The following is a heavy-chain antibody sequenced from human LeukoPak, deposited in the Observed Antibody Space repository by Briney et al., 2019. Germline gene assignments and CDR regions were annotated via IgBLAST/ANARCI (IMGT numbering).Heavy chain of an antibody. D-gene: IGHD3-3*01. CDR1: RGTFSRYT. V-gene: IGHV1-69*02. Sequence: SVKVSCKASRGTFSRYTISWVRQAPGQELEWMGRIIPILGIANYAQKFQGRVTITADKSTSTAYMELSSLRSEDTAVYYCARSAFGVAQNWFDPWGQGTLVTVSS. J-gene: IGHJ5*02. CDR3: ARSAFGVAQNWFDP. CDR2: IIPILGIA.